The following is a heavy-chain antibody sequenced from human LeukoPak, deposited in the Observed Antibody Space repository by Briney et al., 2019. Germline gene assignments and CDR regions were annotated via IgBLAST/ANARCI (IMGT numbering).Heavy chain of an antibody. V-gene: IGHV3-48*03. Sequence: GGSLRLSCAASGFTFSSYEMNWVRQAPGKGLEWVSYISSSGSTIYYADSVKGRFTISRDNAKNSLYLQMNSLRAEDMALYYCAKGITGTYYWYFDLWGRGTLVTVSS. D-gene: IGHD1-7*01. J-gene: IGHJ2*01. CDR2: ISSSGSTI. CDR1: GFTFSSYE. CDR3: AKGITGTYYWYFDL.